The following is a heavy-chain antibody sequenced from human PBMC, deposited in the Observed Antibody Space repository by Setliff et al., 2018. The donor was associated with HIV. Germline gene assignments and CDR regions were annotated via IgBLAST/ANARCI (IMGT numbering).Heavy chain of an antibody. CDR2: ISYGGSTK. CDR1: GFTSSVYN. CDR3: ARRPGTIRTGGWFDP. D-gene: IGHD2-2*01. V-gene: IGHV3-33*05. Sequence: GGSLRLSCVASGFTSSVYNMHWVRRGPGKGLEWVSFISYGGSTKYYLDSTKGRFTISRDNPKNTLYLQMNSLRAEDTAIYYCARRPGTIRTGGWFDPWGQGTLVTVSS. J-gene: IGHJ5*02.